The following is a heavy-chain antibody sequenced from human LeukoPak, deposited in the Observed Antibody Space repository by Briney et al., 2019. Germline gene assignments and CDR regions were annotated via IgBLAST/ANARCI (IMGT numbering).Heavy chain of an antibody. J-gene: IGHJ4*02. CDR3: TRGAYYYDD. V-gene: IGHV4-4*07. Sequence: PSETLSLTCTVSGASITSYYWSWIRQPAGKGLEWIGRTYASGSFDYSPSLRGRVTISVDKSRNQLSLRLRSVTAADTAVYYCTRGAYYYDDWGQGTLVTDSS. CDR2: TYASGSF. D-gene: IGHD3-10*01. CDR1: GASITSYY.